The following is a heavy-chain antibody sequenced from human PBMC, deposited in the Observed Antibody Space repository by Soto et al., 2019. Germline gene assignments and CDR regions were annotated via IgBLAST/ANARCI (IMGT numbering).Heavy chain of an antibody. CDR3: ARGLCGSCYSSLHYYYGMDV. CDR1: GGSISSGGYY. J-gene: IGHJ6*02. CDR2: IYYSGST. V-gene: IGHV4-31*03. Sequence: PSETLSLTCTVSGGSISSGGYYWSWIRQHPGKGLEWIGYIYYSGSTYYNPSLKSRVTISVDTSKNQFSLKLSSVTAADTAVYYCARGLCGSCYSSLHYYYGMDVWGQGTTVT. D-gene: IGHD2-15*01.